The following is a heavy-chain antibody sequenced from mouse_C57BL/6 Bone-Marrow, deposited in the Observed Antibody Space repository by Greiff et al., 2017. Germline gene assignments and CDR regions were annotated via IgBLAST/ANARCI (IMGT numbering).Heavy chain of an antibody. CDR3: TRSNWDVGAY. Sequence: SGAELVRPGASVTLSCKASGYTFTDYEMHWVKQTPVHGLEWIGAIDPETGGTAYNQKFKGKAILTADKSSSTAYMELRSLTSEDSAVYYCTRSNWDVGAYWGQGTLVTVSA. CDR2: IDPETGGT. J-gene: IGHJ3*01. D-gene: IGHD4-1*01. CDR1: GYTFTDYE. V-gene: IGHV1-15*01.